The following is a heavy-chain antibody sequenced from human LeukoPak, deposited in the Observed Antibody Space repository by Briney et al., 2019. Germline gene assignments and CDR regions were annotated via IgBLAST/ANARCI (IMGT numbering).Heavy chain of an antibody. Sequence: GGSLRLSCAASGFTFSSYAMSWVRQAPGKGLEWVSAISGSGGSTYYADSVKGRFTISRDNSKNTLYLQMNSLRAEDTAVYYCAKNRLADYYYYYYMDVWGKGTTVTVSS. CDR2: ISGSGGST. J-gene: IGHJ6*03. CDR3: AKNRLADYYYYYYMDV. D-gene: IGHD1-14*01. CDR1: GFTFSSYA. V-gene: IGHV3-23*01.